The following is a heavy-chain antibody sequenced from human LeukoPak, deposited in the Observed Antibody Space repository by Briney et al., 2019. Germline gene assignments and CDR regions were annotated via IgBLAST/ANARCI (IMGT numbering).Heavy chain of an antibody. Sequence: GESLKISFKASGXSFTNYWIGWVRQMPGKGLEWMGMINPGDTNIAYSPSFQGQVTISADRSINTAYLQWSSLKASDTAMYYCARPRRAERDEDFWGQGTPVTVSS. CDR2: INPGDTNI. D-gene: IGHD1-1*01. V-gene: IGHV5-51*01. CDR1: GXSFTNYW. CDR3: ARPRRAERDEDF. J-gene: IGHJ4*02.